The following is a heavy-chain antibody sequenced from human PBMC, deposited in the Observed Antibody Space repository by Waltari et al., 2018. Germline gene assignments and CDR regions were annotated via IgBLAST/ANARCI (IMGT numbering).Heavy chain of an antibody. CDR2: ILYDGSNK. V-gene: IGHV3-30*18. CDR3: AKDGMPYL. D-gene: IGHD2-2*01. Sequence: QVQLAQSGGGMVQPGLSLRPSCPASGFTFSNHAMHWVRQAPGKGLEWVAGILYDGSNKYYADSVKGRLTISRDNSKNTLYLQMNSLRAEDTAVYYCAKDGMPYLWGQGTLVTVSS. J-gene: IGHJ5*02. CDR1: GFTFSNHA.